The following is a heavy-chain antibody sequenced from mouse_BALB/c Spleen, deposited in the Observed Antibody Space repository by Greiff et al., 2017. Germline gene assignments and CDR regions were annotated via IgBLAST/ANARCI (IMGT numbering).Heavy chain of an antibody. CDR2: ISYSGST. CDR3: ARYKAGKGGYYFDY. CDR1: GDSITSGY. D-gene: IGHD4-1*01. V-gene: IGHV3-8*02. J-gene: IGHJ2*01. Sequence: EVQLQQSGPSLVKPSQTLSLTCSVTGDSITSGYWNWIRKFPGNKLEYMGYISYSGSTYYNPSLKSRISITRDTSKNQYYLQLNSVTTEDTATYYCARYKAGKGGYYFDYWGQGTTLTVSS.